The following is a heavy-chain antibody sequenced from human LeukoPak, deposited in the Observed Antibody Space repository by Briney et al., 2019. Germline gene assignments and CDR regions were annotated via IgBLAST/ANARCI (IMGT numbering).Heavy chain of an antibody. CDR1: EFVFSDYY. Sequence: GGSLRLSCAASEFVFSDYYMSWVRQAPGKGLEWASYISSGGDSKYYADSVKGRFTISRDNAKNSLYLQMNSLRAEDTALYYCAKDISSSWQGSMDVWGKGTTVTVSS. D-gene: IGHD6-13*01. CDR3: AKDISSSWQGSMDV. J-gene: IGHJ6*03. CDR2: ISSGGDSK. V-gene: IGHV3-11*01.